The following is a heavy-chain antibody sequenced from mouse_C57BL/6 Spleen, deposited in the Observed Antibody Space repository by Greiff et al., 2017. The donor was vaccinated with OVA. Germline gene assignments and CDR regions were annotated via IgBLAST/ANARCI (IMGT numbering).Heavy chain of an antibody. Sequence: VQLKESGGGLVQPGGSLKLSCAASGFTFSDYYMYWVRQTPEKRLEWVAYISNGGGSTYYPDTVKGRFTISRDNAKNTLYLQMSRLKSEDTAMYYCARLAYYSNLGAMDYWGQGTSVTVSS. D-gene: IGHD2-5*01. CDR3: ARLAYYSNLGAMDY. CDR2: ISNGGGST. CDR1: GFTFSDYY. J-gene: IGHJ4*01. V-gene: IGHV5-12*01.